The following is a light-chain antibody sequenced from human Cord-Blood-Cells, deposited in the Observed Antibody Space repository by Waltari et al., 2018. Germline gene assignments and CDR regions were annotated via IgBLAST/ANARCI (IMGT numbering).Light chain of an antibody. Sequence: EIVLTQSPGTLSLSPGERATLSCRASQSVSSLYLAWYQQKPGQAPRLLIYGASSRATGIPDRFSGSGSGTEFTLTISRLEPEDFAVYYGQQYGSSPLTFGGGTKVEIK. J-gene: IGKJ4*01. V-gene: IGKV3-20*01. CDR2: GAS. CDR1: QSVSSLY. CDR3: QQYGSSPLT.